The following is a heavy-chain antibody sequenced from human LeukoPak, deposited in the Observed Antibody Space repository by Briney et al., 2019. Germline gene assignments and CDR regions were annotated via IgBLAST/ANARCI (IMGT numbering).Heavy chain of an antibody. V-gene: IGHV3-48*03. D-gene: IGHD4/OR15-4a*01. CDR3: ARIPKTMYFDY. Sequence: GGSLRLSCAASGFTFSSYEMNWVRQAPGKGLEWVSYISSSGSTIYYADSVKGRFTISRDNSENTLHLQMNSLRAEDTAVYYCARIPKTMYFDYWGQGTLVTVSS. J-gene: IGHJ4*02. CDR1: GFTFSSYE. CDR2: ISSSGSTI.